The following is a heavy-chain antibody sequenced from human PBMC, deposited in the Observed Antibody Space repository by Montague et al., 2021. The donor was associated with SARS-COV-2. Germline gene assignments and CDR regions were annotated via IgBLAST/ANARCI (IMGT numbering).Heavy chain of an antibody. CDR2: LYITGST. V-gene: IGHV4-4*07. Sequence: SETLSLTCTVSGGSISSYYWSWIRQSAGKGLEWIGRLYITGSTNYNSALEGRVTMSVDTSRNQFYLKLTSVTAADAAVYYCASIPTRLNTVRGVIDNWGQGVQVTVSS. CDR3: ASIPTRLNTVRGVIDN. J-gene: IGHJ4*02. CDR1: GGSISSYY. D-gene: IGHD3-10*01.